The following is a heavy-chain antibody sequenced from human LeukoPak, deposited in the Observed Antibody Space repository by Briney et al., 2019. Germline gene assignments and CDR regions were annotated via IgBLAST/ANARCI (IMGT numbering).Heavy chain of an antibody. CDR3: ASEDNTGSSAY. D-gene: IGHD3-22*01. Sequence: GGSLRLSCAASGFTFSNFWMSWVRQAPGKGLEWVANIKQDGSEKYYVDSVKGRFTISRDNAKNSLYLQMSSLRGDDTALYYCASEDNTGSSAYWGQGTLVTVSA. CDR2: IKQDGSEK. V-gene: IGHV3-7*01. CDR1: GFTFSNFW. J-gene: IGHJ4*02.